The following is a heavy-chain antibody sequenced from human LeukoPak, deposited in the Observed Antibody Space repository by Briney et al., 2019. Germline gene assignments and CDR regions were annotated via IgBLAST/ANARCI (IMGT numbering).Heavy chain of an antibody. D-gene: IGHD1-14*01. Sequence: GRSLRLSCAASGFTFSSYGMHWVRQAPGKGLEWVAVIWYDGSNKYYADSVKGRFTISKDNSKNTLYPQMNSLRAGDTAVYYCASQRAGRYYYYYYGMDVWGQGTTVTVSS. CDR2: IWYDGSNK. J-gene: IGHJ6*02. CDR1: GFTFSSYG. CDR3: ASQRAGRYYYYYYGMDV. V-gene: IGHV3-33*01.